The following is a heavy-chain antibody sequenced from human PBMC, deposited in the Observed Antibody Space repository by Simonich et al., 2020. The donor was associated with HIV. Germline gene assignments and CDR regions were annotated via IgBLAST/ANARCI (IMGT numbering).Heavy chain of an antibody. CDR3: ARRTGYDLDY. Sequence: QVHLQQWGAGLLKPSETLSLTCAVYGGSFSGYYWTWIRQPPGKGLEWIGEINHSGSTDSTPSLKSRVTISVDTAENQFSLTLSSVTAADTAVYYCARRTGYDLDYWGQGTLVTVSS. J-gene: IGHJ4*02. D-gene: IGHD5-12*01. V-gene: IGHV4-34*01. CDR1: GGSFSGYY. CDR2: INHSGST.